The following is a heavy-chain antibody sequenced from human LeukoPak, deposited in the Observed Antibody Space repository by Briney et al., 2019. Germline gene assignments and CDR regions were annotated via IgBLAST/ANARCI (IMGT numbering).Heavy chain of an antibody. CDR1: GFTFSNYW. V-gene: IGHV3-7*01. D-gene: IGHD2-15*01. CDR2: INYDGSQK. CDR3: AGAVPGSPDC. J-gene: IGHJ4*02. Sequence: GGSLRLSCVAPGFTFSNYWMSWVRQAPGKGLDWVANINYDGSQKYYVDSVKGRFTVSRDNARNSLYLQMDSLRAEDTAVYYCAGAVPGSPDCWGQGTLVTVSS.